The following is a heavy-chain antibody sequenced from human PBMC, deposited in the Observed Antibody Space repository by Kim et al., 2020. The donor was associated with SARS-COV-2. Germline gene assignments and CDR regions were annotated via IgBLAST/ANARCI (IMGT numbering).Heavy chain of an antibody. J-gene: IGHJ6*02. Sequence: AQKFQGRVTITADKSTSTAYMELSSLRSEDTAVYYCARDLRFGEWNGMDVWGQGTTVTVSS. V-gene: IGHV1-69*04. D-gene: IGHD3-10*01. CDR3: ARDLRFGEWNGMDV.